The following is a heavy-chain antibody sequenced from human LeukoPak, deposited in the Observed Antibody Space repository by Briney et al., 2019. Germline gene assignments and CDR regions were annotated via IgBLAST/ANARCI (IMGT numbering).Heavy chain of an antibody. CDR3: ARQAACSGDCYYRHFDY. D-gene: IGHD2-21*02. J-gene: IGHJ4*02. Sequence: GGSLRLSCVASGFTLSTYWMSWVRQAPGKGLEWVATIRQDGSEKHHVDSVRGRFTISRDNAKNSLYLQMDNLRAEDTAVYYCARQAACSGDCYYRHFDYWGQGAPVAVSS. CDR1: GFTLSTYW. V-gene: IGHV3-7*01. CDR2: IRQDGSEK.